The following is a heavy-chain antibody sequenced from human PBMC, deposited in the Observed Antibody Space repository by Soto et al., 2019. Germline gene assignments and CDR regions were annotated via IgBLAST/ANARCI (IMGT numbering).Heavy chain of an antibody. V-gene: IGHV2-26*01. CDR2: IFSNDEK. Sequence: QVTLKESGPVLVKPTETLTLTCTVSGFSLSNARMGVSWIRQPPGKALEWLAHIFSNDEKSYSPSLKSRHTIANDTTKSQVVLTMTNMDPVDTATYYCARMGRWGSSWYEDYWGQGALVTVSS. D-gene: IGHD6-13*01. CDR1: GFSLSNARMG. CDR3: ARMGRWGSSWYEDY. J-gene: IGHJ4*02.